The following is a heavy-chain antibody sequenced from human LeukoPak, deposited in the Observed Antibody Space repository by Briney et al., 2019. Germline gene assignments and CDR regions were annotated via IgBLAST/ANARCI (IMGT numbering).Heavy chain of an antibody. V-gene: IGHV3-9*01. J-gene: IGHJ4*02. CDR1: GFTFDDYA. CDR3: AKDIGYEAHHYFDY. CDR2: ISWNSGSI. Sequence: GGSLRLSCAASGFTFDDYAMHWVRQAPGKGLEWVSGISWNSGSIVYADSVKGRFTISRDNAKNSLYLQMNSLRAEDTALYYCAKDIGYEAHHYFDYWGQGTLVTVSS. D-gene: IGHD5-12*01.